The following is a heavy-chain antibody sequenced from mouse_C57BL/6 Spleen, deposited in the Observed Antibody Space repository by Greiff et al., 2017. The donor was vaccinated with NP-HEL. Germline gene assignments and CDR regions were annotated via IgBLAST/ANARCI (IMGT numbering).Heavy chain of an antibody. CDR3: ARAYGNYDGSYAMDY. D-gene: IGHD2-1*01. Sequence: EVHLVESGGGLVKPGGSLKLSCAASGFTFSDYGMHWVRQAPEKGLEWVAYISSGSSTIYYADTVKGRFTSSRDNAKNTLFLQMTSLRSEDTAMYYCARAYGNYDGSYAMDYWGQGTSVTVSS. CDR2: ISSGSSTI. CDR1: GFTFSDYG. V-gene: IGHV5-17*01. J-gene: IGHJ4*01.